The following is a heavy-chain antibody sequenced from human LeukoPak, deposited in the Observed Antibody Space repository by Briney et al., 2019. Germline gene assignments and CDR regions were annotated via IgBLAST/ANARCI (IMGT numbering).Heavy chain of an antibody. V-gene: IGHV3-30*18. D-gene: IGHD6-13*01. J-gene: IGHJ4*02. CDR2: ISYDGSNK. Sequence: PGRSLRLSCAASGFTFSSYGMHWGRQAPGKGLEWVAVISYDGSNKYYADSVKGRFTISRDNSKNTLYLQMNSLRAEDTAVYYCAKDRRYSSSWYVDYWGQGTLVTVSS. CDR1: GFTFSSYG. CDR3: AKDRRYSSSWYVDY.